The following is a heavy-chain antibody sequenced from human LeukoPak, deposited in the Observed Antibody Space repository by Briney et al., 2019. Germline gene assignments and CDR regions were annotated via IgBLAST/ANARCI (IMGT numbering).Heavy chain of an antibody. CDR1: GGTFSSYA. CDR2: IIPIFGTA. J-gene: IGHJ4*02. CDR3: ARAGGTYYYGSGSYYDY. D-gene: IGHD3-10*01. Sequence: SVKVSCKASGGTFSSYAISWVRQAPGQGLEWMGGIIPIFGTANYAQKFQGRVTITTDESTSTAYMELSSLRSEDTAAYYCARAGGTYYYGSGSYYDYWGQGTLVTVSS. V-gene: IGHV1-69*05.